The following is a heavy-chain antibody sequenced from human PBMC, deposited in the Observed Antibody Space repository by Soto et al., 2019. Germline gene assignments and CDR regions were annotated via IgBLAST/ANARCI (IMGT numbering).Heavy chain of an antibody. CDR1: GYTFTSYG. J-gene: IGHJ6*02. V-gene: IGHV1-18*04. CDR3: ASPVVPAAIFPHYYGMDV. D-gene: IGHD2-2*01. CDR2: ISAYNGNT. Sequence: GASVKVSCKASGYTFTSYGISWVRQAPGQGLEWMGWISAYNGNTNYAQKLQGRVTMTTDTSTSTAYMELRSLRSDDTAVYYCASPVVPAAIFPHYYGMDVWGQGTTVTVSS.